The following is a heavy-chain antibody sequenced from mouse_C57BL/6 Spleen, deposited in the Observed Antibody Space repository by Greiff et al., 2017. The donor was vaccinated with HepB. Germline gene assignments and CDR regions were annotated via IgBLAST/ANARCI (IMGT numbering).Heavy chain of an antibody. D-gene: IGHD1-1*01. CDR3: GRPVVAGDYFDY. Sequence: VKLQQPGAELVKPGASVKLSCKASGYTFTSYWMQWVKQRPGQGLEWIGEIDPSDSYTNYNQKFKGKATLTVDTSSSTAYMQLSSLTSEDSAVYYCGRPVVAGDYFDYWGQGTTLTVSS. J-gene: IGHJ2*01. CDR1: GYTFTSYW. CDR2: IDPSDSYT. V-gene: IGHV1-50*01.